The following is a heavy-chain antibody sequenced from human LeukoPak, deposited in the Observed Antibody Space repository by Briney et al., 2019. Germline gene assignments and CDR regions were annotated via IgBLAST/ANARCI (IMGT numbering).Heavy chain of an antibody. J-gene: IGHJ4*02. CDR3: ARATGSSLDY. CDR1: GGSISSGGYY. D-gene: IGHD6-6*01. V-gene: IGHV4-31*03. Sequence: SETLSLTCTVSGGSISSGGYYWSWIRQHPGKGLEWIGYIYYSGSTYYNPSLKSRVPISVDTSKNQFSLKLSSVTAADTAVYYCARATGSSLDYWGQGTLVTVSS. CDR2: IYYSGST.